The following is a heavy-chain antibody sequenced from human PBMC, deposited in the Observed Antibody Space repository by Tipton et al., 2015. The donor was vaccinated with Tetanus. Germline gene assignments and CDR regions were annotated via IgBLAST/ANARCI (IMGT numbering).Heavy chain of an antibody. D-gene: IGHD3-10*01. CDR2: ILYGGST. J-gene: IGHJ4*02. V-gene: IGHV4-61*01. CDR3: ARSKLLWFGESLSGFDS. CDR1: GGSVSSGSYY. Sequence: GLVKPSETLSLTCTVSGGSVSSGSYYWAWIRQPPGKGLEYIGYILYGGSTHYSPSLKSRVTVSADPSKNQFSLRLTSVTAADTAVYYCARSKLLWFGESLSGFDSWGQGTLVTVSA.